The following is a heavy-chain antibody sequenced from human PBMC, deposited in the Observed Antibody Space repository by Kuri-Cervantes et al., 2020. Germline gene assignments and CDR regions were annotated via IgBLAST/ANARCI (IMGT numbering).Heavy chain of an antibody. CDR3: ARGQYYDFWSGYNIDY. D-gene: IGHD3-3*01. CDR2: INPSGGST. Sequence: ASVKVSCKASGYTFTGYYMHWVRQAPGQGLEWMGIINPSGGSTSYAQKFQGRVTMTRDTSTSTVYMELSSLRSEDTAVYYCARGQYYDFWSGYNIDYWGQGTLVTVSS. CDR1: GYTFTGYY. J-gene: IGHJ4*02. V-gene: IGHV1-46*01.